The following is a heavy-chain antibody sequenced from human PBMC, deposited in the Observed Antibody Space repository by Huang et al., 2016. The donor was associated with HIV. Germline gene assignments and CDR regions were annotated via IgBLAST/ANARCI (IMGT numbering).Heavy chain of an antibody. CDR3: ATGPRGSGSFN. CDR2: ITPIFDKT. Sequence: QVQLVQSGAEVKKPGSSVKVSCKASGGTFSSYVISWGRQAPGQGLEWMGVITPIFDKTHYAQKFQGRVTIIADESTRTAYMEMSSLRPEDTATYYCATGPRGSGSFNWGQGTLVIVSS. J-gene: IGHJ4*02. V-gene: IGHV1-69*01. CDR1: GGTFSSYV. D-gene: IGHD1-26*01.